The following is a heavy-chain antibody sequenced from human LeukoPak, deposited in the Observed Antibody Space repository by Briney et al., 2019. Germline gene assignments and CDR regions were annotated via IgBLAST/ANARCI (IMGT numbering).Heavy chain of an antibody. V-gene: IGHV3-53*01. CDR1: GFTVRGNL. CDR3: VRLPTGAY. J-gene: IGHJ4*02. Sequence: PGGGLRDSRAEPGFTVRGNLMTWVRQTLGKGLEWGSIIYIGGSTYYADSVRGRFTISRDSSKNTLYLQMNGLRAEDTAVYYCVRLPTGAYWGQGTLVTVSS. D-gene: IGHD2-15*01. CDR2: IYIGGST.